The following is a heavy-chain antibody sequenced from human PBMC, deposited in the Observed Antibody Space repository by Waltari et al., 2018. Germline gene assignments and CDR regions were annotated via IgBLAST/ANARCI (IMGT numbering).Heavy chain of an antibody. J-gene: IGHJ5*02. V-gene: IGHV4-4*07. D-gene: IGHD3-3*01. CDR3: ARGGYDFWSGLVWFDP. Sequence: QVQLQESGPGLVKPSETLSLTCTVSGGSISSYYWSWIRQPAGKGLEWIGRIYTSGSTNYNPSLKSRVTMSVDTSNNQFSLKRSSVTAADTAVYYCARGGYDFWSGLVWFDPWGQGTLVTVSS. CDR2: IYTSGST. CDR1: GGSISSYY.